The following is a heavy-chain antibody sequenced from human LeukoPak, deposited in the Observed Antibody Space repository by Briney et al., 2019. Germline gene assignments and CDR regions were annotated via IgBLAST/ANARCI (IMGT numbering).Heavy chain of an antibody. CDR3: ARDIGGSGSLAYYYYMDV. CDR2: INPSGGST. J-gene: IGHJ6*03. CDR1: GYTFTSYY. V-gene: IGHV1-46*01. Sequence: GASVKVSCKASGYTFTSYYMHWVRQAPGQGLEWMGIINPSGGSTSYAQKFQGRVTMTRDTSTSTVYMELSSLRAEDTAVYYCARDIGGSGSLAYYYYMDVWGKGTTVTASS. D-gene: IGHD3-10*01.